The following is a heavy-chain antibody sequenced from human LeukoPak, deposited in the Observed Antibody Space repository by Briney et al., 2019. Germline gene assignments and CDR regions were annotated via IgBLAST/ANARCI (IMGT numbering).Heavy chain of an antibody. D-gene: IGHD3-22*01. CDR3: ARGRLYYYDSSGDAFDI. CDR1: GYTFTSYD. CDR2: MNPNSGNT. V-gene: IGHV1-8*01. Sequence: ASVKVSCKASGYTFTSYDINWVRQATGQGLEWMGWMNPNSGNTGYAQKFQGRVTMTRNTSISTAYMGLSSLRSEDTAVYYCARGRLYYYDSSGDAFDIWGQGTMVTVSS. J-gene: IGHJ3*02.